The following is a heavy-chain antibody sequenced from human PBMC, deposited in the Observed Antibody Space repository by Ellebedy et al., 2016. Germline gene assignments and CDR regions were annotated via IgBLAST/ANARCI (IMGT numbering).Heavy chain of an antibody. CDR1: GFTFSHYA. CDR3: AGDSRGITAAGTSLHY. CDR2: IYRTGTT. Sequence: GGSLRLSCAASGFTFSHYAMSWVRQAPGKGLEWVAIIYRTGTTFYPDSAKGRFTISRDNSKNTLYLQMNSLGVEDTAVYYCAGDSRGITAAGTSLHYWGQGTLVTVSS. D-gene: IGHD6-13*01. J-gene: IGHJ4*02. V-gene: IGHV3-53*01.